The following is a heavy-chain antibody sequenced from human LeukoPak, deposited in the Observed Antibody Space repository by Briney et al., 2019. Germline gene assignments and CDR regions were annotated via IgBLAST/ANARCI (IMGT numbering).Heavy chain of an antibody. Sequence: SVKVSCKFSGGTFINHIISWVRQAPGQGLEWMGGIITNLDTGHYAPKFQGRVTITADESTSTVYMEMSSLRSEDTAVYYCARGPLGYYDSSGYLNYWGQGTLVTVSS. J-gene: IGHJ4*02. D-gene: IGHD3-22*01. CDR3: ARGPLGYYDSSGYLNY. V-gene: IGHV1-69*01. CDR1: GGTFINHI. CDR2: IITNLDTG.